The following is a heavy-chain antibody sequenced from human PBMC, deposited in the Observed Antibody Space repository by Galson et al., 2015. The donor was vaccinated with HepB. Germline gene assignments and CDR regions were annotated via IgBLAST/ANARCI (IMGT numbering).Heavy chain of an antibody. V-gene: IGHV3-30*18. CDR3: AKRGHYDSSGYYPGAFDI. J-gene: IGHJ3*02. CDR2: ISYDGSNK. Sequence: LRLSCAASGFTFSSYGMHWVRQAPGKGLEWVAVISYDGSNKYYADSVKGRFTISRDNSKNTLYLQMNSLRAEDTAVYYCAKRGHYDSSGYYPGAFDIWGQGTMVTVSS. D-gene: IGHD3-22*01. CDR1: GFTFSSYG.